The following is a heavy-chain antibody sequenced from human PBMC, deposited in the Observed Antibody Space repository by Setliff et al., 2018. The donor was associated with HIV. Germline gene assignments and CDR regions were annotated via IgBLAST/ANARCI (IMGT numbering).Heavy chain of an antibody. CDR2: INHSGST. CDR3: ARDPSDGYGHFDF. J-gene: IGHJ4*02. Sequence: SETLSLTCAVSGGSFSSYFWSWIRQPPGKGLEWIGEINHSGSTNYNPSLKSRVTISVDTSKNQFSLKLSSVTAADTAVYYCARDPSDGYGHFDFWGQGALVTAPQ. D-gene: IGHD2-2*03. CDR1: GGSFSSYF. V-gene: IGHV4-34*01.